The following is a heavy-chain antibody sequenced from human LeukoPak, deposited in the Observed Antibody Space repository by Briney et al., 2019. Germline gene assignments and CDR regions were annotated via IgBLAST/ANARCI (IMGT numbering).Heavy chain of an antibody. CDR3: ARDSVGASFDY. CDR1: GGSISSGDYY. D-gene: IGHD1-26*01. J-gene: IGHJ4*02. V-gene: IGHV4-61*02. CDR2: IYTSGST. Sequence: SETLSLTCTVSGGSISSGDYYWSWIRQPAGKGLEWIGRIYTSGSTNYNPSLKSRVTISVDTSKNQFSLKLSSVTAADTAVYYCARDSVGASFDYWGQGTLVTVSS.